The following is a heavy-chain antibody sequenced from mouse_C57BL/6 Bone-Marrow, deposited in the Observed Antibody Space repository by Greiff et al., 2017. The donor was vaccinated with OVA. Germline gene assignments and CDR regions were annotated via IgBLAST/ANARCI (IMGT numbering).Heavy chain of an antibody. J-gene: IGHJ2*01. CDR2: IYPGDGDT. V-gene: IGHV1-82*01. Sequence: QVQLQQSGPELVKPGASVKISCKASGYAFSSSWMNWVKQRPGKGLEWIGRIYPGDGDTNYNGKFKGKATLTADKSSSTAYMQLSSLTSEDSAVYFCARRGAQALFDYWGQGTTLTVSS. CDR3: ARRGAQALFDY. D-gene: IGHD3-2*02. CDR1: GYAFSSSW.